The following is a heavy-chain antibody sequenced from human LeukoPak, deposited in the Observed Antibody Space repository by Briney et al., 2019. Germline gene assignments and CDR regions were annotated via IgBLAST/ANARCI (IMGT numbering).Heavy chain of an antibody. CDR1: GYAFTGYY. D-gene: IGHD2-2*01. CDR3: ARIWGSSTSCYDCWFDP. J-gene: IGHJ5*02. V-gene: IGHV1-2*02. CDR2: INPNSGGT. Sequence: ASVKVSCKAPGYAFTGYYMHWVRQAPGQGLEWMGWINPNSGGTNYAQKFQGRVTMTRDTSISTAYMELSRLRSDDTAVYYCARIWGSSTSCYDCWFDPWGQGTLVTVSS.